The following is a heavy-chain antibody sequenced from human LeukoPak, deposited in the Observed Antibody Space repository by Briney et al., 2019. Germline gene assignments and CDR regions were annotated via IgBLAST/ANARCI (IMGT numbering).Heavy chain of an antibody. D-gene: IGHD5-12*01. CDR1: GYIFPSYD. CDR2: MYSKRCNT. CDR3: ARGRGKVATIYYYSYGMDV. Sequence: ASVKVSCKACGYIFPSYDIQWVRQPSARGLEWMGWMYSKRCNTGYAQKFQGRVTMTRNTSISTAYMELSSLRSEDTAVYYCARGRGKVATIYYYSYGMDVWGQGTTVTVSS. J-gene: IGHJ6*02. V-gene: IGHV1-8*01.